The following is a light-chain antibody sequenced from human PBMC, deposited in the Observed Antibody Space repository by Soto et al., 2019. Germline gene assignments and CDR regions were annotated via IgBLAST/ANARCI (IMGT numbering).Light chain of an antibody. CDR2: GAS. J-gene: IGKJ4*01. CDR3: QQHGSSPLT. CDR1: QSVSSSY. Sequence: EIVLTQSPGTLSLSPGERATLSCRASQSVSSSYLAWYQQKPGQAPRLLIYGASTRATGIPDRVSGSGSGSNFSITISSLESEDLEVYYCQQHGSSPLTFGGGTKVEIK. V-gene: IGKV3-20*01.